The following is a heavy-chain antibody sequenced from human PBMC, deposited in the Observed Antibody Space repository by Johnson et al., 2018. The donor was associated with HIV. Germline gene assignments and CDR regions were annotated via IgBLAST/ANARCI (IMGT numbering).Heavy chain of an antibody. D-gene: IGHD2-15*01. V-gene: IGHV3-30*03. Sequence: QVQLVDSGGGVVQPGRSLRLSCVASGFTFSNYGMHWVRQAPGKGLEWVAVISYDGSKKYYADSVKGRFTISRDNSKNTLYLQMNSLRVEDTAVYYVRVVGDAFDIWGQGTMVTVSS. CDR1: GFTFSNYG. J-gene: IGHJ3*02. CDR3: RVVGDAFDI. CDR2: ISYDGSKK.